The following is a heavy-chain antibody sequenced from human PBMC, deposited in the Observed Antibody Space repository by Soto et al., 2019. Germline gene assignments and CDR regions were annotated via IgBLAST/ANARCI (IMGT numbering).Heavy chain of an antibody. CDR2: IYPGDSDT. V-gene: IGHV5-51*01. CDR3: ARRPRIAAAGTPDYYGMDV. D-gene: IGHD6-13*01. J-gene: IGHJ6*02. Sequence: GESLKISCKGPGYSFTSYWIGWVRQMPGKGLEWMGIIYPGDSDTRYSPSFQGQVTISADKSISTAYLQWSSLKASDTAMYYCARRPRIAAAGTPDYYGMDVWGQGTTVTVSS. CDR1: GYSFTSYW.